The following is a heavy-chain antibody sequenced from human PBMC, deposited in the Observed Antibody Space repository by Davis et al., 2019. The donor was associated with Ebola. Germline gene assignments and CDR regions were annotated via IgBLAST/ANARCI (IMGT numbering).Heavy chain of an antibody. Sequence: SLKISCAASGFTFDDYAIHWVRQVPGKGLEWVSGMSWNSADIGYADSVKGRFTISRDNAKNSLYLQMNSLRADDTALYYCAKAGVSDFWGGYPLDFWGQGTLVTVSS. V-gene: IGHV3-9*01. CDR1: GFTFDDYA. CDR3: AKAGVSDFWGGYPLDF. J-gene: IGHJ4*02. D-gene: IGHD3-3*01. CDR2: MSWNSADI.